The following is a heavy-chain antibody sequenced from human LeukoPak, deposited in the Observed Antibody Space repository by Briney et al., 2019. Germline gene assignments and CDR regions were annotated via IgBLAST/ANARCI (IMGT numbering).Heavy chain of an antibody. CDR1: GGSISSYY. D-gene: IGHD6-13*01. Sequence: SETLSLTCTVSGGSISSYYWSWIRLPPGKGLEWIGCIYYSGSTNYNPSLKSRVTISVDTSKNQFSLKLSSVTAADTAVYYCARHHMGIAAAPYDYWGQGTLVTVSS. CDR3: ARHHMGIAAAPYDY. V-gene: IGHV4-59*08. J-gene: IGHJ4*02. CDR2: IYYSGST.